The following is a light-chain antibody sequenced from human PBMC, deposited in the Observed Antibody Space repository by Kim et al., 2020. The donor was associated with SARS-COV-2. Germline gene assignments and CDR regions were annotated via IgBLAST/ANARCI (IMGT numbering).Light chain of an antibody. V-gene: IGLV2-11*01. CDR2: DVN. CDR3: SSYAGYYTLI. J-gene: IGLJ2*01. Sequence: SALTQPRSVSASPGQSVTVSCTGTWNDVGSFNYVSWYRQDPGKAPKLIIFDVNRRPSGVPDRFSGSKSANTASLTISGLQPDDESHYYCSSYAGYYTLIFGGGTQLTVL. CDR1: WNDVGSFNY.